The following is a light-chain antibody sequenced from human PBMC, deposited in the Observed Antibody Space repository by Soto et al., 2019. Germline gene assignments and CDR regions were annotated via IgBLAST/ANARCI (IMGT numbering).Light chain of an antibody. CDR2: DAS. V-gene: IGKV3-11*01. CDR3: QQRSNWPPT. J-gene: IGKJ2*01. Sequence: EIVLTQSPATLSLSPGERATLSCRASQSVRSYLAWYQQKPGQAPRLLIYDASNRATGIPARFSGSGSGTDFTLTISSLEPEDFAVYYWQQRSNWPPTFGQGTKLEIK. CDR1: QSVRSY.